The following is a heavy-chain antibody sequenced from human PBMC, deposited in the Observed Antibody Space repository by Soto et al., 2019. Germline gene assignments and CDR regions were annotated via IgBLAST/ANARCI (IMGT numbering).Heavy chain of an antibody. CDR3: ARGNDYGDYFIDY. J-gene: IGHJ4*02. CDR2: IYYSGST. D-gene: IGHD4-17*01. Sequence: SETLSLTCTVSGGSISSYYWSWIRQPPGKGLEWIGYIYYSGSTNYNPSLKSRVTISVDTSKNQFSLKLSSVTAADTAVYYCARGNDYGDYFIDYCGQGTRVIVSS. CDR1: GGSISSYY. V-gene: IGHV4-59*01.